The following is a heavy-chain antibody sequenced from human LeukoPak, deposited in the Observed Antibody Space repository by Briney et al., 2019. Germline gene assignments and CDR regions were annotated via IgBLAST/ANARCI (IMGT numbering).Heavy chain of an antibody. D-gene: IGHD2-2*02. J-gene: IGHJ5*02. CDR3: ARDRSDCSSTSCYTHWFDP. V-gene: IGHV4-30-2*01. CDR1: GGSISSGGYP. Sequence: SETLSLTCAVSGGSISSGGYPWSWIRQPPGKGLEWIGYIYHSGSTYYNPSLKSRVTISVDRSKNQFSLKLSSVTAADTAVYYCARDRSDCSSTSCYTHWFDPWGQGTLVTVSS. CDR2: IYHSGST.